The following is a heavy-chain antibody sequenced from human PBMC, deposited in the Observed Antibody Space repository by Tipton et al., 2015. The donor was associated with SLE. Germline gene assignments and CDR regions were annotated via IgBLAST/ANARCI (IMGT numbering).Heavy chain of an antibody. V-gene: IGHV4-38-2*02. J-gene: IGHJ4*02. Sequence: TLSLTCTVSGYSISSDYYWGWIRQPPGKGLEWIGSIYHSGSTNYNPSLKSRVTISVDTSKNQFSLKLSSVTAADTAVYYCARREGIAAAGIIDWGQGTLVTVSS. CDR1: GYSISSDYY. D-gene: IGHD6-13*01. CDR2: IYHSGST. CDR3: ARREGIAAAGIID.